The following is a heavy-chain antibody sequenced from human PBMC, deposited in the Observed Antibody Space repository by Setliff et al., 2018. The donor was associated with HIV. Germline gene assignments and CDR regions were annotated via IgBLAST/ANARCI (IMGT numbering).Heavy chain of an antibody. CDR1: GGSRISGGYY. D-gene: IGHD4-4*01. Sequence: SETLSLTCSVSGGSRISGGYYWSWIRQHPGKGLEWIGYVYYTGKTYYNPSLESRISMSVDTSKNQFSLKLTSVTAADTAFYYCARRGLTGRLDAFDFWGPGTMVTVS. CDR3: ARRGLTGRLDAFDF. J-gene: IGHJ3*01. CDR2: VYYTGKT. V-gene: IGHV4-31*03.